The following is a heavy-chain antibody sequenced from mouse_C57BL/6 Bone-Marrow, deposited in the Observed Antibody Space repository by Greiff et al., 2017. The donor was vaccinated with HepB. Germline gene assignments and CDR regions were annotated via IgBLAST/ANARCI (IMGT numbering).Heavy chain of an antibody. V-gene: IGHV1-15*01. Sequence: QVHVKQSGAELVRPGASVTLSCKASGYTFTDYEMHWVKQTPVHGLEWIGAIDPETGGTAYNQKFKGKAILTADKSSSTAYMELRSLTSEDSAVYYCTRRGYDSLDYWGQGTTLTVSS. CDR1: GYTFTDYE. J-gene: IGHJ2*01. CDR3: TRRGYDSLDY. D-gene: IGHD2-4*01. CDR2: IDPETGGT.